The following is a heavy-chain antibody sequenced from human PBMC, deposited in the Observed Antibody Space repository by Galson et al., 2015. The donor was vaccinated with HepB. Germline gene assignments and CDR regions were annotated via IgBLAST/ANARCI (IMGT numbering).Heavy chain of an antibody. V-gene: IGHV3-30*18. CDR2: ISFRGTDK. CDR3: VKGETWMQLWGAFDI. D-gene: IGHD5-18*01. CDR1: GFTFNSYG. Sequence: SLRLSCAASGFTFNSYGMHWVRQAPGKGLEWVAVISFRGTDKYYADSVKGRFTISRDNSNNTLWLQMSSLRAEDTAVYYCVKGETWMQLWGAFDIWGQGTMVTVSS. J-gene: IGHJ3*02.